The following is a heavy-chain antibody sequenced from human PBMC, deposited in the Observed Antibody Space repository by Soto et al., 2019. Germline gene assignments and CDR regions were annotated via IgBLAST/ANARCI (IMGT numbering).Heavy chain of an antibody. CDR3: AKDWYDYAADY. CDR1: GFTFSSYG. Sequence: QVQLVESGGGVVQPGRSLRLSCAASGFTFSSYGMHWVGQAPGKGLEWVAVISYDGSNKYYADSVKGRFTISRDNSKNTLYLQMNSLRAEDTAVYYCAKDWYDYAADYWGQGTLVTVSS. J-gene: IGHJ4*02. V-gene: IGHV3-30*18. D-gene: IGHD4-17*01. CDR2: ISYDGSNK.